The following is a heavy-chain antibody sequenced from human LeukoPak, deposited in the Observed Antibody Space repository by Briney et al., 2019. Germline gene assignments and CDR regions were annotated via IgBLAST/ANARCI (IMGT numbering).Heavy chain of an antibody. Sequence: GASVKVSCKASGYTFTGYYMHWVRQAPGQGLEWMGRINPNSVGTKYAQKFQGRVTMTRDTSIRTAYMELSRLRSDDTAVYYCARAVAQQLVFDYWGQGTLVTVSS. CDR2: INPNSVGT. CDR1: GYTFTGYY. J-gene: IGHJ4*02. CDR3: ARAVAQQLVFDY. V-gene: IGHV1-2*06. D-gene: IGHD6-13*01.